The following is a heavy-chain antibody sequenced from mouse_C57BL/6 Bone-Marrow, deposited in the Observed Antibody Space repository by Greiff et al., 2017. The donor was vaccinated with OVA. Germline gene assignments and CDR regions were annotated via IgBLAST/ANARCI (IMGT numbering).Heavy chain of an antibody. CDR3: AVMVGLLRVDY. V-gene: IGHV1-54*01. Sequence: QVQLKQSGAELVRPGTSVKVSCKASGYAFTNYLIEWVKQRPGQGLEWIGVINPGSGGTNYNEKFKGKATLTADKSSSTAYMQLSSLTSEDSAVYFCAVMVGLLRVDYWGQGTTLTVSS. D-gene: IGHD2-3*01. CDR2: INPGSGGT. J-gene: IGHJ2*01. CDR1: GYAFTNYL.